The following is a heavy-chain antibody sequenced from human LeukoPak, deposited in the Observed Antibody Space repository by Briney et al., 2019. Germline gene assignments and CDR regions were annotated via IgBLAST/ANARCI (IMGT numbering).Heavy chain of an antibody. CDR1: GFTFSDYW. J-gene: IGHJ4*02. Sequence: GGSLRLSCAASGFTFSDYWINWVRQAPGKGLEWVAIINEDGSEKYYVDSVKGRFTISRDNAKNSLYLQMNSLRADDTAVYYCARGGSSSCPYWGQGTLVTVSS. V-gene: IGHV3-7*01. CDR2: INEDGSEK. D-gene: IGHD6-6*01. CDR3: ARGGSSSCPY.